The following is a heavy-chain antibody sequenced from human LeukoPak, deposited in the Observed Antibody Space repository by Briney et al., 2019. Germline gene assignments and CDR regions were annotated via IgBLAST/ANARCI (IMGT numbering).Heavy chain of an antibody. D-gene: IGHD4-11*01. CDR1: GDSISNYY. CDR3: ARQYSKAVDY. CDR2: IYISGST. J-gene: IGHJ4*02. Sequence: PSETLSLTCTVSGDSISNYYWSWIRQPAGKGLEWIGRIYISGSTNYNPSLKSRVTMSVDTSKNQFSLKLSSVTAADTAVYYCARQYSKAVDYWGQGTLVTVSS. V-gene: IGHV4-4*07.